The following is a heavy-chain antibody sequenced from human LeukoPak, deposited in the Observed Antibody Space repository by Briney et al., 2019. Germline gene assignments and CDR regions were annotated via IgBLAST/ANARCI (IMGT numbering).Heavy chain of an antibody. CDR1: GFTFSSYS. V-gene: IGHV3-21*01. CDR2: ISSSSSYI. Sequence: GGSLRLSCAASGFTFSSYSMNWVRQAPGKGLKWVSSISSSSSYIYYADSVKGRFTISRDNGKNSLYLKMNSLRAEDTAVYYCARDGPKYCSNGVCYAPVDPWGQGTLVTVSS. J-gene: IGHJ5*02. CDR3: ARDGPKYCSNGVCYAPVDP. D-gene: IGHD2-8*01.